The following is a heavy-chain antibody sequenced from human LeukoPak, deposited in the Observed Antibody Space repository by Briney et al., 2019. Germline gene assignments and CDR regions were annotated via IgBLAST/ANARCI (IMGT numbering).Heavy chain of an antibody. CDR3: AGSIAAAATTTFDY. CDR2: IYHSGST. D-gene: IGHD6-13*01. J-gene: IGHJ4*02. Sequence: SETLSLTCTVSGYSISSGYYWGWIRQPPGKGLEWIGSIYHSGSTYYNPSLKSRVTISVDTSKNQFSLKLSSVTAADTAVYYCAGSIAAAATTTFDYWGQGTLVTVSS. V-gene: IGHV4-38-2*02. CDR1: GYSISSGYY.